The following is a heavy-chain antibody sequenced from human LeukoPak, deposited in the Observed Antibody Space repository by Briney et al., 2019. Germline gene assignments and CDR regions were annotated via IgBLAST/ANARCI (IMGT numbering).Heavy chain of an antibody. J-gene: IGHJ4*02. D-gene: IGHD5-18*01. Sequence: SETLSLTCAVSGYSISSGYYWGWIRQPPGKGLEWIGSIYHSGSTYYNPSLKSRVTISVDTSKNQFSLKLSSVTAADTAVYYCARHPNTAMLLHYWGQGTLVTVSS. CDR3: ARHPNTAMLLHY. V-gene: IGHV4-38-2*01. CDR2: IYHSGST. CDR1: GYSISSGYY.